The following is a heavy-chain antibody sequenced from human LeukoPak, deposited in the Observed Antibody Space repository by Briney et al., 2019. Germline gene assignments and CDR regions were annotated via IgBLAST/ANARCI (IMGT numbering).Heavy chain of an antibody. CDR3: AKDRKFPFGDTLYGMDV. J-gene: IGHJ6*02. Sequence: GGSLRLSCAASGFTFSSYARSWVRQAPGKGLEWVSAISGSGGSTYYADSVKGRFTISRDNSKNTLYLQMTSLRAEDTAVYSCAKDRKFPFGDTLYGMDVWGQGTTVTVSS. CDR2: ISGSGGST. V-gene: IGHV3-23*01. CDR1: GFTFSSYA. D-gene: IGHD3-10*01.